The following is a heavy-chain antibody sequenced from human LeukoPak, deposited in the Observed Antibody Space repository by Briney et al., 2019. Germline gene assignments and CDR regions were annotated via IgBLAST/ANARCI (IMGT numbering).Heavy chain of an antibody. J-gene: IGHJ4*02. CDR2: IRYDGSNK. Sequence: GGSLRLSCAASGFTFSSYGMHWVRQAPGKGLEWVAFIRYDGSNKYYADSVKGRFTISRDNSKNTLYLQINSLRAEDTAVYYCAKEFRSFIMVRGVITPYDYWGQGTLVTVSS. CDR3: AKEFRSFIMVRGVITPYDY. V-gene: IGHV3-30*02. CDR1: GFTFSSYG. D-gene: IGHD3-10*01.